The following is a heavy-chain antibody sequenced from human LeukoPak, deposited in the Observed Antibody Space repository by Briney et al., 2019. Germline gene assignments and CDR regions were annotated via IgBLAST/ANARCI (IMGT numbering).Heavy chain of an antibody. CDR2: ISAYNGNT. D-gene: IGHD1-26*01. CDR1: GGTFSSYA. J-gene: IGHJ4*02. Sequence: ASVKVSCKASGGTFSSYAISWVRQAPGQGLEWMGWISAYNGNTNYAQKLQGRVTMTTDTSTSTAYMELRSLRSDDTAVYYCARSLGGVSYLDYWGQGTLVTVSS. V-gene: IGHV1-18*01. CDR3: ARSLGGVSYLDY.